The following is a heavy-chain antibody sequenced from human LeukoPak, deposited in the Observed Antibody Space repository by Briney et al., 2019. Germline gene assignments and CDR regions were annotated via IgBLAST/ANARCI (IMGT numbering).Heavy chain of an antibody. V-gene: IGHV3-33*01. CDR3: ARGPKGYSSAWSGIDY. CDR2: IWYDRSNK. CDR1: GFTFSSYG. D-gene: IGHD6-19*01. J-gene: IGHJ4*02. Sequence: PGRSLRLSCAASGFTFSSYGMHWVRQAPGKGLEWVAVIWYDRSNKYYADSVKGRFTISRDNSKNTLYLQMNSLRAEDTAVYYCARGPKGYSSAWSGIDYWGQGTLVTVSS.